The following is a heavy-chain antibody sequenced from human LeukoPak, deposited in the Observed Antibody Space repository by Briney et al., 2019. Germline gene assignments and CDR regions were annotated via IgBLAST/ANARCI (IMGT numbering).Heavy chain of an antibody. J-gene: IGHJ4*02. CDR3: ARIGYSSXSFDY. Sequence: GGSLRLSCAASGFTFRNYWMSWVRQAPGKGLEWVANIKQDGSLKYYVDSLKGRFTISRDNAKTSVYLQMSSLRAEDTAVYFCARIGYSSXSFDYWGQGTLVTX. CDR1: GFTFRNYW. D-gene: IGHD6-6*01. CDR2: IKQDGSLK. V-gene: IGHV3-7*01.